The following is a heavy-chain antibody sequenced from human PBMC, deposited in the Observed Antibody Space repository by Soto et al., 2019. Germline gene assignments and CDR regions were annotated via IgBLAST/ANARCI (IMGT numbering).Heavy chain of an antibody. Sequence: QMRLVQSGAEVKHSGSSVKVSCQASGGTSSNFVITWVRQVPGQGLEWLGGILPMFGAVKYAQKFQDRLTITADRSTNTASMELGSLRSEDTAVYYCARPKRSGYDRGDSSYHTMDVWGHGTTVTVS. V-gene: IGHV1-69*06. CDR2: ILPMFGAV. J-gene: IGHJ6*02. D-gene: IGHD3-3*01. CDR1: GGTSSNFV. CDR3: ARPKRSGYDRGDSSYHTMDV.